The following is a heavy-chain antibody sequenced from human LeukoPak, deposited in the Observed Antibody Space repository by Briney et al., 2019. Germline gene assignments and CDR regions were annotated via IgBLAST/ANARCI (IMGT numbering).Heavy chain of an antibody. J-gene: IGHJ4*02. CDR1: GYTFSSYY. V-gene: IGHV1-46*01. CDR3: AREASGGYFDY. CDR2: INPTGDST. D-gene: IGHD4-23*01. Sequence: GASVKVSCKASGYTFSSYYMHWVRQAHGQGLEWVGLINPTGDSTNYAQNFRGRVTMTRDTSTSTVYMDLSSLRSEDTAVYYCAREASGGYFDYWGQGTLVTVSS.